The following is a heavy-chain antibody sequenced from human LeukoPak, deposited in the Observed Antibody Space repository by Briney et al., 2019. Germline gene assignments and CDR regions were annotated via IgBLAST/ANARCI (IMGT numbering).Heavy chain of an antibody. Sequence: ASVKVSCKASGYTLTSYGISWVRQAPGQGLEWMGWISAYNGNTKYAQKFQGRVTMTTDTSTSTAYMELRSLRSDDTAVYYCARGHRTAAYDSSGSDYWGQGTLVSVSS. CDR2: ISAYNGNT. CDR3: ARGHRTAAYDSSGSDY. CDR1: GYTLTSYG. V-gene: IGHV1-18*01. J-gene: IGHJ4*02. D-gene: IGHD3-22*01.